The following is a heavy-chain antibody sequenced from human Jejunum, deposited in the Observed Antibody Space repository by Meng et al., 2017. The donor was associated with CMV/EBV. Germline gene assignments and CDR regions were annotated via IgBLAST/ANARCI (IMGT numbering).Heavy chain of an antibody. CDR2: IRTKGGTA. J-gene: IGHJ3*02. CDR3: TLFRKWEHAFDI. CDR1: GFTFGDYA. Sequence: SGFTFGDYAMSWLRQAPGKGLEWVGFIRTKGGTAEYAAPVKGRVTISRDDSKSIAYLQMNSLKTEDTAVYYCTLFRKWEHAFDIWGQGTRVTVSS. V-gene: IGHV3-49*03. D-gene: IGHD1-26*01.